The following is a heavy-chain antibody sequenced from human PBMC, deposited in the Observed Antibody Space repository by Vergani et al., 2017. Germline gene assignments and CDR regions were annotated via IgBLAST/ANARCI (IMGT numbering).Heavy chain of an antibody. CDR2: INHSGST. J-gene: IGHJ4*02. CDR3: ASVLEDTAMDPTYYFDY. Sequence: QVQLQQWGAGLLKPSETLSLTCAVYGGSFSGYYWSWIRQPPGKGLEWIGEINHSGSTNYNPSLKSRVTRSVDTSTNQFSLKLSSVTAAGTAVYYCASVLEDTAMDPTYYFDYWGQGTLVTVSS. CDR1: GGSFSGYY. D-gene: IGHD5-18*01. V-gene: IGHV4-34*01.